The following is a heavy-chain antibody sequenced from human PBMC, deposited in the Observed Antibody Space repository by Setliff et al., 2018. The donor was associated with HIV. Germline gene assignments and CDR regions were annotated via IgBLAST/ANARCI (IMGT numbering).Heavy chain of an antibody. CDR3: ARDVSAYGDYGDY. CDR2: IYYSGST. CDR1: GGSISSSSYY. D-gene: IGHD4-17*01. Sequence: SETLSLTCTVSGGSISSSSYYWGWIRQPPGKGLEWIGSIYYSGSTYYNPSLKSRVTISVDTSKNQFSLKLSSVTAADTAVYYCARDVSAYGDYGDYWGQGTLVTVSS. J-gene: IGHJ4*02. V-gene: IGHV4-39*07.